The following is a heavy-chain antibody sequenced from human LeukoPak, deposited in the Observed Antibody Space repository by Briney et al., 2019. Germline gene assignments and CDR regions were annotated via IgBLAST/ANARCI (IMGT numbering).Heavy chain of an antibody. J-gene: IGHJ3*02. CDR1: GGSISSSSYY. V-gene: IGHV4-39*07. CDR2: IYYSGST. CDR3: ARANRQQLVFAFDI. D-gene: IGHD6-13*01. Sequence: SETLSLTCTVSGGSISSSSYYWGWIRQPPGKGLEWIGSIYYSGSTYYNPSLKSRVTISVDTSKNQFSLKLSSVTAADTAVYYCARANRQQLVFAFDIWGQGTMVTVSS.